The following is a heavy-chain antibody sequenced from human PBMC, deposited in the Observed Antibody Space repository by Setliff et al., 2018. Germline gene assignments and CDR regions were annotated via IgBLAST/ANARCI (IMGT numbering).Heavy chain of an antibody. V-gene: IGHV1-18*01. CDR1: GDSIPKNA. D-gene: IGHD1-26*01. J-gene: IGHJ6*03. Sequence: SVKVSCQASGDSIPKNAISWVRQAPGQGLEWMGWLQTYSGHTNYAQKFRGRATMTTDTSTRTAYLELRALTSDDTAVYYCATDVNQWDPTYMDVWGEGTTVTVSS. CDR2: LQTYSGHT. CDR3: ATDVNQWDPTYMDV.